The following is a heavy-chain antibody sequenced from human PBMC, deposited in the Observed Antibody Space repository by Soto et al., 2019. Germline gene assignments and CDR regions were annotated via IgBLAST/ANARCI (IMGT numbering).Heavy chain of an antibody. CDR2: ISGSGGST. CDR3: AKRGSGSYYDY. Sequence: EVQLLESGGGLVQPGGSLRLSCAASGFTFSSYAMNWVRQAPGKGLEWVSVISGSGGSTYYAESVKGRFTISRDNSKNTLYLRMNSLRAEDTAVYYCAKRGSGSYYDYWGQGTLVTVSS. CDR1: GFTFSSYA. J-gene: IGHJ4*02. V-gene: IGHV3-23*01. D-gene: IGHD3-10*01.